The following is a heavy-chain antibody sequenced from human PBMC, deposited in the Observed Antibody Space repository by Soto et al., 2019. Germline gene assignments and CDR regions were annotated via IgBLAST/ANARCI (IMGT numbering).Heavy chain of an antibody. Sequence: GGSLRLSCAASGFTFSSSCMHWVRQAPGKGLVWVSRINSDGSSTSYADSVKGRFTISRDNAKNTLYLQMNSLRAEETAVYYWARFVAEHYYGTGRPRSHWLHLWGQELLATVS. J-gene: IGHJ5*02. V-gene: IGHV3-74*01. CDR2: INSDGSST. D-gene: IGHD3-10*01. CDR1: GFTFSSSC. CDR3: ARFVAEHYYGTGRPRSHWLHL.